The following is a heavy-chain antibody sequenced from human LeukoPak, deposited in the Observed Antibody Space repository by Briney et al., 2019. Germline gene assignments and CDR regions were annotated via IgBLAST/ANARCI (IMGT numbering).Heavy chain of an antibody. CDR1: GFTFSDYY. CDR2: ISSSGSTI. CDR3: AKDISYGGNSVYFDY. D-gene: IGHD4-23*01. Sequence: PGGSLRLSCAASGFTFSDYYMSWIRQAPGKGLEWVSYISSSGSTIYYADSVKGRFTISRDNAKNSLYLQMNSLRAEDTAVYYCAKDISYGGNSVYFDYWGQGTLVTVSS. J-gene: IGHJ4*02. V-gene: IGHV3-11*01.